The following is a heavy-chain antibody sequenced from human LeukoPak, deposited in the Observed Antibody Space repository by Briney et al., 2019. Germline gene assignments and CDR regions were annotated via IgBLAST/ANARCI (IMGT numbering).Heavy chain of an antibody. CDR1: GFTFSDYA. J-gene: IGHJ4*02. V-gene: IGHV3-30-3*01. D-gene: IGHD3-9*01. CDR2: ISSDGSNT. Sequence: GGSLRLSCAASGFTFSDYAMHWVRQAPGKGLAWVAVISSDGSNTYYADSVKGRFTISRDNSKSTLYLQMNSLRAEDLAIYYCARADFDWLLPDYWGQGTLVTVSS. CDR3: ARADFDWLLPDY.